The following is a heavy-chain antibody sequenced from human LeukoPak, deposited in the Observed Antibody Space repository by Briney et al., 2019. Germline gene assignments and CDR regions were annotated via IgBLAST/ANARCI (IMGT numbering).Heavy chain of an antibody. Sequence: SVKVSCKASGGTFTSYAISWVRQAPGQGLEWMGRIIPILGIANYAQKFQGRVTITADKSTSTAYMELSSLRSEDTAVYYCARDGGLLYNWNEDGVYFDYWGQGTLVTVSS. V-gene: IGHV1-69*04. D-gene: IGHD1-1*01. CDR2: IIPILGIA. J-gene: IGHJ4*02. CDR3: ARDGGLLYNWNEDGVYFDY. CDR1: GGTFTSYA.